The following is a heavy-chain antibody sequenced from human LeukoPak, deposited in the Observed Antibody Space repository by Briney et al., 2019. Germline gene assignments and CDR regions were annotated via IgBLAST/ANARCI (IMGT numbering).Heavy chain of an antibody. V-gene: IGHV4-39*07. Sequence: SETLSLTCTVSGGSISSSSYYWGWIRQPPGEGLEWIGEINHSGFTDYNPSLKSRVTISVDTSKNQFSLKLSSVTAADTAVYYCARGYRRGTSLFNWFDPWGQGTLVTVSS. J-gene: IGHJ5*02. CDR1: GGSISSSSYY. CDR3: ARGYRRGTSLFNWFDP. D-gene: IGHD1-14*01. CDR2: INHSGFT.